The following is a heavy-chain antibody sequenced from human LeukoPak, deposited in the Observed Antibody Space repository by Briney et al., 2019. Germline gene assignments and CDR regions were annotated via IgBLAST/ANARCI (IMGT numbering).Heavy chain of an antibody. CDR1: GGSFSGYY. V-gene: IGHV4-34*01. CDR3: ARGWSPHYYDSSGYYYGY. J-gene: IGHJ4*02. Sequence: SETLSLTCAVYGGSFSGYYWSWIRQPPGKGLEWIGEINHSGSTNYNPSLKSRVTISVDTSENQFSLKLSSVTAADTAVYYCARGWSPHYYDSSGYYYGYWGQGTLVTVSS. D-gene: IGHD3-22*01. CDR2: INHSGST.